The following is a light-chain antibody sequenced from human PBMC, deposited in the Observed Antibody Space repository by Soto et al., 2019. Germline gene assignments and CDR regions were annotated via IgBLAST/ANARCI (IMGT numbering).Light chain of an antibody. CDR3: QQSDSTPYT. CDR1: QSISTF. Sequence: DIQMTQSPSSLSASVGDRVTISCRASQSISTFLNWYQQKPGQAPKVLISAASTLQSGVPSRFSGRGSGTDFTLTISSLQPEDFATYYCQQSDSTPYTFGQGTTLETK. J-gene: IGKJ2*01. CDR2: AAS. V-gene: IGKV1-39*01.